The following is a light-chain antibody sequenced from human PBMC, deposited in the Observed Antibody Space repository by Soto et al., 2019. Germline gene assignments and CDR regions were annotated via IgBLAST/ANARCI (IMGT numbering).Light chain of an antibody. CDR3: QQVKTYPRT. J-gene: IGKJ4*01. Sequence: PSFLSASVGDRVTITCRPSQAVPNNMAWYQQKPGKPPKLLIYEESTLHSGVPSRFSGRKSGTQFTLTIDSLQPEDFATYYCQQVKTYPRTLGGGTKVDIK. CDR2: EES. CDR1: QAVPNN. V-gene: IGKV1-9*01.